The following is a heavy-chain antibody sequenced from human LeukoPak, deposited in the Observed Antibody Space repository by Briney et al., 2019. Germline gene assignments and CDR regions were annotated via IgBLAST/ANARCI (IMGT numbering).Heavy chain of an antibody. CDR2: ISGSGGST. V-gene: IGHV3-23*01. CDR3: AKVPPRAVAGGTDFYY. J-gene: IGHJ4*02. CDR1: GFTFSSYA. D-gene: IGHD6-19*01. Sequence: GGSLRLSCAASGFTFSSYAMSWVRQAPGKGLEWVSAISGSGGSTYYADSVKGRFTISRDNSKNTLYLQMNSLRAEDTAVYCCAKVPPRAVAGGTDFYYWGQGTLVTVSS.